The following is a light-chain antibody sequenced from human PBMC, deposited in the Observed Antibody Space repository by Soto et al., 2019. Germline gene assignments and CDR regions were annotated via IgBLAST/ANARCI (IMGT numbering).Light chain of an antibody. V-gene: IGKV4-1*01. CDR1: QSVLYSSNNKNY. Sequence: DIVMTQSPDSLAVSLGERATINCKSSQSVLYSSNNKNYLAGYQEKPGQPPKLLIYWASTRESGVPDRFSGSGSGTDFTLTISSLQAEDVAVYYCQQYYSTLFTFGPVTKVDIK. J-gene: IGKJ3*01. CDR3: QQYYSTLFT. CDR2: WAS.